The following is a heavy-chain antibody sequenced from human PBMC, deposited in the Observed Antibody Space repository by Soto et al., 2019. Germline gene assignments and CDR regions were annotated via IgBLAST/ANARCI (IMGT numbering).Heavy chain of an antibody. CDR2: ISYDGSNK. D-gene: IGHD3-3*01. CDR1: GCTFSSYG. CDR3: AKVGRITIFGVVTDFDY. V-gene: IGHV3-30*18. J-gene: IGHJ4*02. Sequence: GGSLRLSCAASGCTFSSYGMHWVRQAPGKGLEWVAVISYDGSNKYYADSVKGRFTISRDNSKNTLYLQMNSLRAEDTAVYYCAKVGRITIFGVVTDFDYWGQGTLVTVSS.